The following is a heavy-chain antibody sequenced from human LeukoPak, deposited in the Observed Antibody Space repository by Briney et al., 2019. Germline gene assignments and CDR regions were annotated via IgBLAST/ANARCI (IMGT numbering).Heavy chain of an antibody. J-gene: IGHJ4*02. Sequence: GGSLRLSCAASGFTFNNYAMSWVRQAPGKGLEWVAVIWYDGSNKYYADSVKGRFTISRDNSKNTLYLQMNSLRAEDTAVYYCARDPSRGACGDYDLAFDYWGQGTLVTVSS. CDR1: GFTFNNYA. V-gene: IGHV3-33*08. D-gene: IGHD4-17*01. CDR2: IWYDGSNK. CDR3: ARDPSRGACGDYDLAFDY.